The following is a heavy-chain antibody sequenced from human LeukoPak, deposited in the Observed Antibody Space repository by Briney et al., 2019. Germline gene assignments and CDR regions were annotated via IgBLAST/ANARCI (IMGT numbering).Heavy chain of an antibody. Sequence: GRSLRLSCAASGFTFSSYAMHWVRQAPGKGLEWVAVISYDGSNKYYADSVKGRFTISRDNSKNTLYLQMNSLRAEDTAVYYCAREFWSLSYYFDYWSQGTLVTVSS. V-gene: IGHV3-30-3*01. J-gene: IGHJ4*02. D-gene: IGHD3-3*01. CDR1: GFTFSSYA. CDR3: AREFWSLSYYFDY. CDR2: ISYDGSNK.